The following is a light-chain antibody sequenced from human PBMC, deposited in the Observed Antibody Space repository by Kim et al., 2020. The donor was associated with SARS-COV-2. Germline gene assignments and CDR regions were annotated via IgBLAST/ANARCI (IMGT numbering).Light chain of an antibody. J-gene: IGKJ1*01. CDR3: QQYAASPPT. CDR1: QDVRDTT. CDR2: GVP. V-gene: IGKV3-20*01. Sequence: RPTPPCWDSQDVRDTTLACYQTKSAQPPRLIFMGVPTRATGTPDRLRGSGSGTDFPLTISRLEPEDFAVYYCQQYAASPPTLGQGTKVDIK.